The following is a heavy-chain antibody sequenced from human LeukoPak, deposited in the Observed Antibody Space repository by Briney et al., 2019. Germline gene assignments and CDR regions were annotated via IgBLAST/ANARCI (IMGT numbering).Heavy chain of an antibody. V-gene: IGHV1-2*02. CDR1: GYTFTSYY. J-gene: IGHJ4*02. D-gene: IGHD6-19*01. CDR3: ARDRSGVDGTLFDY. Sequence: ASVKVSCKASGYTFTSYYMHWVRQAPGQGLEWMGWINPNSGGTNYAQKFQGRVTMTRDTSISTAYMELSRLRSDDTAVYYCARDRSGVDGTLFDYWGQGTLVTVSS. CDR2: INPNSGGT.